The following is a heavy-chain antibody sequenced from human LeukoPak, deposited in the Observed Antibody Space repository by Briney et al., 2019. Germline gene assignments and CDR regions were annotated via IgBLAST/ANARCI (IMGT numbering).Heavy chain of an antibody. Sequence: GGSLRLSCAASGFTVSSNYMSWVRQAPGKGLEWVSSISSSSSYIYYADSVKGRFTISRDNAKNSLYLQMNSLRAEDTAVYYCARQWLVGAFDIWGQGTMVTVSS. J-gene: IGHJ3*02. V-gene: IGHV3-21*01. CDR2: ISSSSSYI. CDR3: ARQWLVGAFDI. D-gene: IGHD3-22*01. CDR1: GFTVSSNY.